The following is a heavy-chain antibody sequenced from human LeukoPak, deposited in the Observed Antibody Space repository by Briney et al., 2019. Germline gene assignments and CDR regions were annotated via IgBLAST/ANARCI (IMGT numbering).Heavy chain of an antibody. J-gene: IGHJ3*01. Sequence: SETLSLTCTVSGGSITGYYWSWIRQPPGKGLECIGYIYYTGTIIYNPSLKSRVTISVDTSNNQFSLKLSSATAADTAVYYCARLASGQAFDFWGQGTMVTVSS. CDR2: IYYTGTI. V-gene: IGHV4-59*01. CDR3: ARLASGQAFDF. D-gene: IGHD3-10*01. CDR1: GGSITGYY.